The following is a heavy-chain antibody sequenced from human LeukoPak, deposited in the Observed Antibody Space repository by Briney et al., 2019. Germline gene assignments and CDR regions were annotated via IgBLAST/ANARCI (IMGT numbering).Heavy chain of an antibody. Sequence: PSETLSLTCTVSGGSISSGGYYWSWIRQHPGKGLEWIGYIYYSGSTYYNPSLKSRVTISVDTSKNQFSLKLNSVTAADTAVYYCARVAPDNWFDPWGQGTLVTVSS. CDR1: GGSISSGGYY. J-gene: IGHJ5*02. V-gene: IGHV4-31*03. CDR2: IYYSGST. D-gene: IGHD5-12*01. CDR3: ARVAPDNWFDP.